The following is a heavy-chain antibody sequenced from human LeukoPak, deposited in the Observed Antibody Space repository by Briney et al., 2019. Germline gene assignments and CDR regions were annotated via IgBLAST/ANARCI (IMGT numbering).Heavy chain of an antibody. CDR1: GASITTYY. CDR2: IYNDIT. Sequence: SETLSLTCTVSGASITTYYWTWIRQAPGKGLEFIAYIYNDITNHNPSLKSRATISIDAFKNQVSLRLSSVTAADTAVYYCAGAPRLLDSWGQGILVTVSS. J-gene: IGHJ4*02. V-gene: IGHV4-4*09. D-gene: IGHD1-1*01. CDR3: AGAPRLLDS.